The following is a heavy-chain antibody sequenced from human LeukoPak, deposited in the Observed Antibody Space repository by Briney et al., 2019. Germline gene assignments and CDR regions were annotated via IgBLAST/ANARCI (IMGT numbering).Heavy chain of an antibody. CDR3: ARVGWNYENCFYP. Sequence: ASVKVSCLASGYTYTSYGISWVGQAPGQGRAWMGWISAYNGNTNYAQKLQGRVTMTTDTSTSTAYRGLRSLRSDDTAVYYCARVGWNYENCFYPWGQGTLVTVSS. J-gene: IGHJ5*02. CDR1: GYTYTSYG. CDR2: ISAYNGNT. D-gene: IGHD1-7*01. V-gene: IGHV1-18*01.